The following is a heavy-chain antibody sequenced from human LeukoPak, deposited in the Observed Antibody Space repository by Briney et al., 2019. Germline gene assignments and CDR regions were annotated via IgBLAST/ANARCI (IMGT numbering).Heavy chain of an antibody. J-gene: IGHJ4*02. D-gene: IGHD3-22*01. CDR3: ARGGAHDSSGYYYVYFDY. Sequence: PSGTLSLTCAVSGGSISSSNWWRWVRQPPGKGLEWIGEINHSGSTNYNPSLKSRVTISVDTSKNQFSLKLSSVTAADTAVYYCARGGAHDSSGYYYVYFDYWGQGTLVTVSS. V-gene: IGHV4-4*02. CDR2: INHSGST. CDR1: GGSISSSNW.